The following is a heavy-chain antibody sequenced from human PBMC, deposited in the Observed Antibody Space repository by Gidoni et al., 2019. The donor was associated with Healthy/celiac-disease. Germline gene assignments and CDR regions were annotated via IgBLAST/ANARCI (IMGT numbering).Heavy chain of an antibody. CDR2: VIPIFGTA. CDR1: GGTFSSYA. CDR3: ATCRGPLPDLEPYDYYYYYYGMDV. Sequence: QVQLVQAGAEVKKPGSSVQVDCKASGGTFSSYALRWVRQAPGQGLEWMGGVIPIFGTANYAQKFQGRVTITADKSTSTAYMELSSLRSEDTAVYYCATCRGPLPDLEPYDYYYYYYGMDVWGQGTTVTVSS. D-gene: IGHD1-1*01. J-gene: IGHJ6*02. V-gene: IGHV1-69*06.